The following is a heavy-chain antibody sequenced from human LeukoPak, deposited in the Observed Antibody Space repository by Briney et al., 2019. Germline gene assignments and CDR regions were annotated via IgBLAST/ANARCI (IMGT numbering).Heavy chain of an antibody. Sequence: PGGSLRLSCAASGFTFSSYSMNWVRQAPGKGLEWVSSISSSSSYIYYADSVKGRFTISRDHAKNSLYLQMNSLRAEDTAVYYCARGCSGGSCYSEGNYYYYYGMDVWGQGTTVTVSS. J-gene: IGHJ6*02. CDR2: ISSSSSYI. D-gene: IGHD2-15*01. CDR3: ARGCSGGSCYSEGNYYYYYGMDV. V-gene: IGHV3-21*01. CDR1: GFTFSSYS.